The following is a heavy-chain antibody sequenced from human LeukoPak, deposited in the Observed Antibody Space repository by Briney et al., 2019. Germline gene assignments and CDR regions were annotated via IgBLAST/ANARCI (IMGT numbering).Heavy chain of an antibody. J-gene: IGHJ4*02. CDR2: IYSGGST. V-gene: IGHV3-66*01. CDR3: ARDSITIFGVVDPAFDY. CDR1: GFTVSSNY. Sequence: PGGSLRLSCAASGFTVSSNYMSWVRQAPGKGLEWVSVIYSGGSTYYADSVKGRFTISRDNSKNTLYLQMNSLRAEDTAVYYCARDSITIFGVVDPAFDYWGQGTLVTVSS. D-gene: IGHD3-3*01.